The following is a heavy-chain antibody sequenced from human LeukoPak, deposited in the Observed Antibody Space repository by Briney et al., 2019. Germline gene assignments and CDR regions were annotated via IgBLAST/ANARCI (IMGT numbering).Heavy chain of an antibody. V-gene: IGHV1-2*02. CDR2: INPNNGGT. CDR3: ATDWASEAGSTSDWFDP. CDR1: GYTFTGYY. J-gene: IGHJ5*02. Sequence: ASVKVSCKASGYTFTGYYIHWVRQAPGQGLEWMGWINPNNGGTNYAQKFQDRVTMTRDTSIRTAYMDLSRLRSDDTAVYYCATDWASEAGSTSDWFDPWGQGTLVTVSS. D-gene: IGHD6-13*01.